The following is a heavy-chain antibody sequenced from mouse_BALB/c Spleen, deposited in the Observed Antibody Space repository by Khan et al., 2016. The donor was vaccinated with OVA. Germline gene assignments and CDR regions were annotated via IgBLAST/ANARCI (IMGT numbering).Heavy chain of an antibody. CDR2: IWGGGST. J-gene: IGHJ2*01. CDR1: GFSLTDYG. CDR3: AREGYGSSSFDY. V-gene: IGHV2-6-5*01. D-gene: IGHD1-1*01. Sequence: VHLKESGPGLVAPSQSLSITCTVSGFSLTDYGVSWIRQPPGKGLEWLGAIWGGGSTYYSSVLKSRLSISKDNSKSQVFLQMNSLQIDDTAKYYCAREGYGSSSFDYWGQGTTLTVSS.